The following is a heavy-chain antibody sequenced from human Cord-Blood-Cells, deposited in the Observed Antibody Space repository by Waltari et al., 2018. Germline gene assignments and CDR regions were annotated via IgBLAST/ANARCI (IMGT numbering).Heavy chain of an antibody. V-gene: IGHV4-59*08. CDR1: GGSISSYY. Sequence: QVQLQESGPGLVKPSETLSLTCTVSGGSISSYYWSWIRQPPGKGLEWIGYIYYSGSTTYNPALKSRVTISVDTSKNQFSLKLSFVTAADTAVYYCARLDSSGYYSYWGQGTLVTVSS. CDR3: ARLDSSGYYSY. D-gene: IGHD3-22*01. J-gene: IGHJ4*02. CDR2: IYYSGST.